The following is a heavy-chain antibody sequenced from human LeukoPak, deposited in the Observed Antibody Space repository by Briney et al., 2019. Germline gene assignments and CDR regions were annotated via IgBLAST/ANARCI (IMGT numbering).Heavy chain of an antibody. V-gene: IGHV4-59*01. CDR3: ARERNDYGDYDGGAFDI. CDR2: IYYSGST. D-gene: IGHD4-17*01. CDR1: GDSISSYY. J-gene: IGHJ3*02. Sequence: PSETLSLTCTVSGDSISSYYWSWIRQPPGKGLEWIGYIYYSGSTNYNPSLKSRVTISVDTSKNQFSLKLSSVTAADTAVYYCARERNDYGDYDGGAFDIWGQGTMVTVSS.